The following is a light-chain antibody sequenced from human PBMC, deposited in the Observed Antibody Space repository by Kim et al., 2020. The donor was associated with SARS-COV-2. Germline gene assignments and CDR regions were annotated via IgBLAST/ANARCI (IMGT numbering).Light chain of an antibody. CDR3: QACDSSISYV. Sequence: SYELTQPPSVSVSPGQTASITCSGDKLGDKYACWYQQKPGQSPVLVIYQDSKRPSGIPERFSGSNSGNTATLTISGTQAMDEADYYCQACDSSISYVFGTGTNVTVL. V-gene: IGLV3-1*01. J-gene: IGLJ1*01. CDR2: QDS. CDR1: KLGDKY.